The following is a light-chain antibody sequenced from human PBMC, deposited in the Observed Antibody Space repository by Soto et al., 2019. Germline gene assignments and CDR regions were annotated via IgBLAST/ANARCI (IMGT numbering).Light chain of an antibody. CDR1: QSVLYNSNNKNY. CDR3: QQYYSTPLT. Sequence: DIVMTQSPDSLAVSLGERATINCKSSQSVLYNSNNKNYLAWYQQKPGQPPKLLIYWASTWESGVPDRFSGSGSGTDFTLTICSLQAEDVAVYYCQQYYSTPLTFGPGTKVHLK. V-gene: IGKV4-1*01. J-gene: IGKJ3*01. CDR2: WAS.